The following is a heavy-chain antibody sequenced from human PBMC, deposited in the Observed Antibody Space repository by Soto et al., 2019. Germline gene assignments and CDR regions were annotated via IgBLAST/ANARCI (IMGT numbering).Heavy chain of an antibody. J-gene: IGHJ4*02. V-gene: IGHV4-59*01. Sequence: SETLSLTCSVSGDFISSYYWSWIRQPPGKGLEWIGYVYYSGSTNYNPSLKSRVTISVDTSKKQFSLKLRSVTAADTAVYFCARGKSGYYPYFDNWGQGTLVNVSS. CDR1: GDFISSYY. D-gene: IGHD3-22*01. CDR3: ARGKSGYYPYFDN. CDR2: VYYSGST.